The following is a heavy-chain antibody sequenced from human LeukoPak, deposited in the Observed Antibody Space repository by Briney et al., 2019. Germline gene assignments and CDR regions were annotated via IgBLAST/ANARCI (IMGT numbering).Heavy chain of an antibody. D-gene: IGHD4-17*01. V-gene: IGHV3-53*01. Sequence: PGGSLRLSCAASGFTFSSYAMSWVRQAPGEGLEWVSLIYSGGKTYYADSVKGRFTISRDNSKNTLYLQMNSLRAEDTAVYYCAGGLFYGDYGVWFDPWGQGTLVTVSS. CDR3: AGGLFYGDYGVWFDP. J-gene: IGHJ5*02. CDR2: IYSGGKT. CDR1: GFTFSSYA.